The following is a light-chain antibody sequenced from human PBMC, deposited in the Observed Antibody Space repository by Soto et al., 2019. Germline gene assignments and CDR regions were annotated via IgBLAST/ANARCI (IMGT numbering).Light chain of an antibody. Sequence: DIQMTQSPSILSASVGDSATITCRASQSVSRWLAWYQQKPGKAPKLLIYDASSLNSGVPSRFSGSQSGTEFTLTITSLLPDDFATYFCQQYSSYSLPTFGGGTKVDIK. J-gene: IGKJ4*01. V-gene: IGKV1-5*01. CDR3: QQYSSYSLPT. CDR2: DAS. CDR1: QSVSRW.